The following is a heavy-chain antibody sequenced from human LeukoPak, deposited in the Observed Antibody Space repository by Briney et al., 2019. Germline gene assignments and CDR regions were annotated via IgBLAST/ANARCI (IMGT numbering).Heavy chain of an antibody. Sequence: SVKVSCKASGGTFSSYAISWVRQAPGQGLEWMGGIIPIFGTANYAQKFQGRVTITADESTSTAYMELSSLRSEDTAVYYCARDLETAMVTGHAFDIWGQGTMVTVSS. D-gene: IGHD5-18*01. J-gene: IGHJ3*02. V-gene: IGHV1-69*13. CDR2: IIPIFGTA. CDR3: ARDLETAMVTGHAFDI. CDR1: GGTFSSYA.